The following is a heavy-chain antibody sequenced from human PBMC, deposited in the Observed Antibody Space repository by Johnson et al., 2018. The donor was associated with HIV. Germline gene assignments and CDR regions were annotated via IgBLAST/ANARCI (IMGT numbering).Heavy chain of an antibody. D-gene: IGHD2-21*01. J-gene: IGHJ3*02. Sequence: VQLVESGGGVVRPGGSLRLSCVVSGFKFDDYGMNWVRQAPGKGLEWVSGINWNGGSTTYADSVKGRFTISRDNAKNSLYLQMNSLRAEDTAVYYCARDAILSPGAFDIWGQGTMVTVSS. V-gene: IGHV3-20*04. CDR1: GFKFDDYG. CDR2: INWNGGST. CDR3: ARDAILSPGAFDI.